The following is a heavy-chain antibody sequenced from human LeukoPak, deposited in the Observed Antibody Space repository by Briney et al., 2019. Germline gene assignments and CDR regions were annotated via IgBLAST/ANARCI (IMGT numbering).Heavy chain of an antibody. J-gene: IGHJ5*02. CDR3: ARDSGECTNGVCSYWFDP. CDR1: GYTFTGYY. V-gene: IGHV1-2*04. D-gene: IGHD2-8*01. CDR2: INPNSGGT. Sequence: PAASVTVSCKASGYTFTGYYMHWVRQAPGQGLEWMGWINPNSGGTNYAQKFQGWDTMTRDTSISTAYMELSRLRSDDTAVYYCARDSGECTNGVCSYWFDPWGQGTLVTVSS.